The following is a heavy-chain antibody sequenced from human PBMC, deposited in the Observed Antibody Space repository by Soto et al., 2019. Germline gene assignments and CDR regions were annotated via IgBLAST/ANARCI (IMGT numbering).Heavy chain of an antibody. V-gene: IGHV6-1*01. CDR1: GDSVSSNSAA. CDR2: TYYRSKWYN. J-gene: IGHJ6*02. D-gene: IGHD6-19*01. Sequence: SQTLSLTCAISGDSVSSNSAAWNWIRQSQSRGLEWLGRTYYRSKWYNDYAVSVKSRITINPDTSKNQFSLQLNYVTPEDTAVYLCARESGAYSSRWYGYYYRMDVWGQGTKVTVSS. CDR3: ARESGAYSSRWYGYYYRMDV.